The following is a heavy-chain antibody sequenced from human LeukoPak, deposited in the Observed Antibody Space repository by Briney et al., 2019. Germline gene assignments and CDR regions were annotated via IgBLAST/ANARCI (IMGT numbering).Heavy chain of an antibody. CDR1: GFTYSHNG. D-gene: IGHD2-8*01. CDR2: VKTKGDGGAA. Sequence: KPGGSLRLSCVASGFTYSHNGMHWVRQAPGKGLEWVGRVKTKGDGGAADYAAPVKGRFTISRDDSTKTLYLQMNSLKTEDTAVYYCTTDRMIYATNWAVSWFDPWGQGTLVTVSS. J-gene: IGHJ5*02. V-gene: IGHV3-15*01. CDR3: TTDRMIYATNWAVSWFDP.